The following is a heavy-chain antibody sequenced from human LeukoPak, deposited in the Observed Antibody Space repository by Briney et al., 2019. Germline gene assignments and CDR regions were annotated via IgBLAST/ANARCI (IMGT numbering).Heavy chain of an antibody. V-gene: IGHV3-21*05. Sequence: GGSLRLSCAASGFTISRFAMNWVRQPPGKGLEWISYINTDSSDIHYADSVKGRFTISRDNARNTLFLQLSSLRAEDSAVYYCARDTFQPGLIDSWGQGTLVTVSS. CDR1: GFTISRFA. D-gene: IGHD2-2*01. CDR3: ARDTFQPGLIDS. J-gene: IGHJ4*02. CDR2: INTDSSDI.